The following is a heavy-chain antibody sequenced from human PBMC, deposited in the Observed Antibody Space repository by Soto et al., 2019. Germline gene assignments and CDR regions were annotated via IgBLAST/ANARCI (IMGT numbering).Heavy chain of an antibody. J-gene: IGHJ1*01. Sequence: EVQLLESGGGLVQPGGSLRLSCAASGFTFSSYAMSWVRQAPGKGLAWVSGISGSGDSTYYADSVKGRFTISRDNSKKTVYLQMNSLRAEDTAVYYCAKGVPGIAVAGTGYFQHWGQGTLVTVSS. CDR2: ISGSGDST. CDR3: AKGVPGIAVAGTGYFQH. CDR1: GFTFSSYA. V-gene: IGHV3-23*01. D-gene: IGHD6-19*01.